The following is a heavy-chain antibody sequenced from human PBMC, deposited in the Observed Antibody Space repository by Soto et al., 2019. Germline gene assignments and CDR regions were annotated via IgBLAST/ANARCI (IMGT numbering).Heavy chain of an antibody. J-gene: IGHJ5*02. Sequence: ASVTVSGKAPRDTFTSYYINWVRQAPGQGLEWMGVINPHGGSTAYAQKFKGRVTLTRDTSASTVYMEVSSLTSEDTAMYYCARSSGGNFGIIIEGTNWFAPWGQGTLVTVS. CDR1: RDTFTSYY. CDR2: INPHGGST. D-gene: IGHD1-26*01. V-gene: IGHV1-46*01. CDR3: ARSSGGNFGIIIEGTNWFAP.